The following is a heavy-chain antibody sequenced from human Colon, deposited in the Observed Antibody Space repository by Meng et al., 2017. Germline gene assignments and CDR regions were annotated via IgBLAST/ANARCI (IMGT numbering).Heavy chain of an antibody. CDR2: IDHFGIS. CDR1: GGSFSGFY. V-gene: IGHV4-34*02. CDR3: ATGLRHGDWFDP. J-gene: IGHJ5*02. Sequence: QPGGGGLLQPSAPLSLTCAVSGGSFSGFYWSWIRQPPGKGLEWIGEIDHFGISNYNSSLKGRLTMSVDTSKKQISLTLTSVTAADTAVYYCATGLRHGDWFDPWGPGTLVTVSS. D-gene: IGHD4-17*01.